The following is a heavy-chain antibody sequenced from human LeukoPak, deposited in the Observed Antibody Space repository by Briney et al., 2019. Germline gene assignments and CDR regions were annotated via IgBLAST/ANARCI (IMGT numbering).Heavy chain of an antibody. Sequence: SQTLSLACAISGDSVSSNSAAWNWIRQSPSRGLEWLGRTYYRSKWYNDYAVSVKSRITINPDTSKNQFSLQLNSVTPEDAAVYYCAGGAAAGTSIDYWGQGTLVTVSS. D-gene: IGHD6-13*01. CDR3: AGGAAAGTSIDY. CDR1: GDSVSSNSAA. J-gene: IGHJ4*02. V-gene: IGHV6-1*01. CDR2: TYYRSKWYN.